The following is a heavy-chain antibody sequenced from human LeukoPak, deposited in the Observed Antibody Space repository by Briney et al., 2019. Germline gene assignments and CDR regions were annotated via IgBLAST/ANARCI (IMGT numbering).Heavy chain of an antibody. CDR3: ARAYSGYDGGLFDP. CDR1: GFTFSSYG. V-gene: IGHV3-33*01. Sequence: PERSLRLSCAASGFTFSSYGMHWVRQAPGKGLEWVAIIWSDGNNKYYADSVKGRFTISRDNSKNTLYLQMSSLRSDDTAVYYCARAYSGYDGGLFDPWGQGTLVTVSS. J-gene: IGHJ5*02. CDR2: IWSDGNNK. D-gene: IGHD5-12*01.